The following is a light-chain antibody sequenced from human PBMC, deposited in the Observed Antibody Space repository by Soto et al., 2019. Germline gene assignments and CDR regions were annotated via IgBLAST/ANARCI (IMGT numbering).Light chain of an antibody. CDR1: QSVSNN. CDR2: GAS. Sequence: DIVLKKSACTLSLSPGERAPLSCRAIQSVSNNYLAWYQQKPGQAPRLLIYGASTRATGIPARFSGSGSGTEFTLTISSLQSEDFAVYYCQQYNNWPPATVGQGTKVDIK. V-gene: IGKV3-15*01. J-gene: IGKJ1*01. CDR3: QQYNNWPPAT.